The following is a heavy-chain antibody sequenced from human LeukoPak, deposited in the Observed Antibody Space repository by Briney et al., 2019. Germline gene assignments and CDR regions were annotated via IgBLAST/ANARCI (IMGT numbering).Heavy chain of an antibody. J-gene: IGHJ4*02. CDR3: ASDSQSSVYYF. Sequence: PSETLSLTCAVYGGSFSLYHWRWIRQSPGKGLEWIGEVNRWGSTNYNPSLKSRVTISVDTSKNQFSLNLRSLTAADTAVYYCASDSQSSVYYFWGQGALVTVSS. V-gene: IGHV4-34*01. CDR2: VNRWGST. CDR1: GGSFSLYH. D-gene: IGHD6-25*01.